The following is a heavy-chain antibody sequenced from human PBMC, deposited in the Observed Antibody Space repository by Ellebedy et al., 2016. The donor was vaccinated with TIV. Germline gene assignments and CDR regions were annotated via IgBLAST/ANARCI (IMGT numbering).Heavy chain of an antibody. Sequence: GGSLRLSCAASGFTFSSYAMYWVRQAPGKGLEYVSAISNNGGSTYYDDSVKGRFTISRDNSKSTLYLQMSSLRAEDTAVYYCLTGDFDYWGRGTLVTVSS. J-gene: IGHJ4*02. CDR3: LTGDFDY. CDR1: GFTFSSYA. CDR2: ISNNGGST. V-gene: IGHV3-64D*09. D-gene: IGHD7-27*01.